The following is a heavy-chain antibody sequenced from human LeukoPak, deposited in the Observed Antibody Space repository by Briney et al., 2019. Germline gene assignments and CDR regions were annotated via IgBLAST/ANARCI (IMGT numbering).Heavy chain of an antibody. J-gene: IGHJ4*02. V-gene: IGHV4-30-2*01. CDR3: ARGSGSRRKVVFDY. CDR1: GGSISSGGYY. CDR2: INHSGST. D-gene: IGHD6-25*01. Sequence: PSQTLSLTCTVSGGSISSGGYYWSWIRQPPGKGLEWIGEINHSGSTNYNPSLKSRVTISVDTSKNQFSLKLSSVTAADTAVYYCARGSGSRRKVVFDYWGQGTLVTVSS.